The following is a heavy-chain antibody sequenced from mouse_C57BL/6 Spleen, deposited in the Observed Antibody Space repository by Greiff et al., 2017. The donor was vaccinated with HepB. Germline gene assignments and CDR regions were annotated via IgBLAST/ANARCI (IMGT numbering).Heavy chain of an antibody. D-gene: IGHD1-1*01. CDR2: LNPSTGGT. J-gene: IGHJ3*01. V-gene: IGHV1-42*01. Sequence: EVKLQESGPELVKPGASVKISCKASGYSFTGYYMNWVKQSAEKGLVWIGELNPSTGGTSYNQKFKAKATLTVDKSSSTAYMQLKSLTSEDSAVYYCARSYYGSSLFAYWGQGTLVTVSA. CDR3: ARSYYGSSLFAY. CDR1: GYSFTGYY.